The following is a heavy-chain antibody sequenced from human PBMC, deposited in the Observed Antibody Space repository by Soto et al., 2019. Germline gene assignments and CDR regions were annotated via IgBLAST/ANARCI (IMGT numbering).Heavy chain of an antibody. CDR1: GGTFSSYA. D-gene: IGHD6-13*01. J-gene: IGHJ3*02. CDR3: ASLLGGIAAAGTTEQRVRAFDI. CDR2: IIPIFGTA. Sequence: SVKVSCKASGGTFSSYAISWVRQAPGQGLEWMGGIIPIFGTANYAQKFQGRVTITADESTSTAYMELSSLRSEDTAVYYCASLLGGIAAAGTTEQRVRAFDIWGQGTMVTVSS. V-gene: IGHV1-69*13.